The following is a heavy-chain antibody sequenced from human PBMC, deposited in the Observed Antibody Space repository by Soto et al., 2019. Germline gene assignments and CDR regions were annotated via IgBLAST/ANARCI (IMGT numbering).Heavy chain of an antibody. CDR3: ARGYTSGYPSNWFDP. V-gene: IGHV3-30*03. CDR1: GFTFSSYG. Sequence: QVQLVESGGGVVQPGRSLRLSCAASGFTFSSYGMHWVRQAPGKGLEWVAVISYDGSKEYYADSVKGRFTISRDNSKNTLYLQIDSLRDEDTAVYYCARGYTSGYPSNWFDPWGQGTLVTVSS. CDR2: ISYDGSKE. J-gene: IGHJ5*02. D-gene: IGHD3-3*01.